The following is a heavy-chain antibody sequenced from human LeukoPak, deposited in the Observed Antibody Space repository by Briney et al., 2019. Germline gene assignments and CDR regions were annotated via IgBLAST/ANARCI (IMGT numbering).Heavy chain of an antibody. CDR2: INSDGTNT. J-gene: IGHJ4*02. CDR1: GFTFRNYV. CDR3: ASGYARSARHQSDF. V-gene: IGHV3-74*01. Sequence: GGSLRLSCAASGFTFRNYVIHWVRQAPGKGLVWISRINSDGTNTNYAGSVKGRFTISRDNAKNTLYLQMNSLRVEDTAVYYCASGYARSARHQSDFWGQGTVVTVSS. D-gene: IGHD5-12*01.